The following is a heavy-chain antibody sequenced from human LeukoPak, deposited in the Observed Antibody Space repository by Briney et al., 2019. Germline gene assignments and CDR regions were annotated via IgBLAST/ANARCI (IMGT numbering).Heavy chain of an antibody. CDR1: GFTFSSYG. D-gene: IGHD6-25*01. CDR2: ISYDGSNK. J-gene: IGHJ4*02. CDR3: AKQTLARQVLNS. Sequence: GGSLRLSCAASGFTFSSYGMHWVRQAPGKGLEWVAVISYDGSNKYYADSVKGRLTISRDNSKNTLYLQMNSLRAEDTAVYYCAKQTLARQVLNSWGQGTLVTVSS. V-gene: IGHV3-30*18.